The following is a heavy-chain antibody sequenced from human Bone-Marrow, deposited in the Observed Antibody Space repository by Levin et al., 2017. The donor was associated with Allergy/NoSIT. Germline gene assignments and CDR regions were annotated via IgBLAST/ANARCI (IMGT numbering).Heavy chain of an antibody. CDR1: GYTFIDYY. CDR2: INPEDGQA. J-gene: IGHJ4*02. V-gene: IGHV1-69-2*01. D-gene: IGHD3-22*01. CDR3: ATDYDTSGHRRFDY. Sequence: ASVKVSCKASGYTFIDYYLHWVKQAPGNGLQWVGLINPEDGQAIYGEKFQDRVTITTDASADIAYMELRNLRSEDTAMYFCATDYDTSGHRRFDYWGQGTQVTVSS.